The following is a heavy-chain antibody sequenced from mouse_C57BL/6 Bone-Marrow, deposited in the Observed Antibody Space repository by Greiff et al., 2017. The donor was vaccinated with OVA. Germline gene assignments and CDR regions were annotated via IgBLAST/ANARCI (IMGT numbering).Heavy chain of an antibody. CDR2: IYPRSGNT. D-gene: IGHD5-5*01. CDR3: ARRSDYRYAMDY. CDR1: GYTFTSYG. V-gene: IGHV1-81*01. J-gene: IGHJ4*01. Sequence: QVHVKQSGAELARPGASVKLSCKASGYTFTSYGISWVKQRTGQGLEWIGEIYPRSGNTYYNEKFKGKATLTADKSSSTAYMELRSLTSEDSAVYFCARRSDYRYAMDYWGQGTSVTVSS.